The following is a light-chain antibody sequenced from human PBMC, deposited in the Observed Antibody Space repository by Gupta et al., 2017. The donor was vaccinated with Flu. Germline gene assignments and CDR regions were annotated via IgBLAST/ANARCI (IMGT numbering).Light chain of an antibody. V-gene: IGKV3-11*01. Sequence: IVFTQSPATLSLSPGERATLSCRASQSLNGYLAWYQQKPGQAPRLLIYDGSTRATGIPARFSGSGSGTDYTLTISSLETEDFAVYYCQQRNYWLTFGGGTKVEV. CDR1: QSLNGY. J-gene: IGKJ4*01. CDR3: QQRNYWLT. CDR2: DGS.